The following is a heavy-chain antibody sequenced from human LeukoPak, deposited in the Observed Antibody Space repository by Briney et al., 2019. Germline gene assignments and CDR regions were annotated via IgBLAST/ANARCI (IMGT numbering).Heavy chain of an antibody. CDR1: GFTFSSYA. CDR2: ISYDGSNK. V-gene: IGHV3-30-3*01. Sequence: PGRSLRLSCAASGFTFSSYAMHWVRQAPGKGLEWVAVISYDGSNKYYADSVKGRFTISRDNSKNTLYLQMNSLRAEDTAVYYCARDRSSIQLQRPGVLDYWGQGTLVTVSS. D-gene: IGHD5-18*01. J-gene: IGHJ4*02. CDR3: ARDRSSIQLQRPGVLDY.